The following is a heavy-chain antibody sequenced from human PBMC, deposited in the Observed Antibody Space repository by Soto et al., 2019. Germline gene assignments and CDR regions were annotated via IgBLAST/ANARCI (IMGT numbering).Heavy chain of an antibody. CDR2: INYSGGA. CDR1: GDFVRRNNYY. Sequence: QLQLQESGPGLVRPSETLSLNCAVSGDFVRRNNYYWGWIRQPPGQGLEWIASINYSGGAYYKAYLSRRVAISVDTSRKQVSLKLRSVTTADTALYYCATYSYFFDIHGFHDSWGQGIHVTVSS. CDR3: ATYSYFFDIHGFHDS. D-gene: IGHD3-9*01. J-gene: IGHJ5*01. V-gene: IGHV4-39*01.